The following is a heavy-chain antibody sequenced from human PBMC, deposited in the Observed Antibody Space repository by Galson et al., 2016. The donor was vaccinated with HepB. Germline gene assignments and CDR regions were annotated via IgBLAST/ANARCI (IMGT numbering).Heavy chain of an antibody. J-gene: IGHJ3*02. CDR3: ARVDYYATEDAFDI. CDR1: GFTFSSYS. D-gene: IGHD3-22*01. CDR2: ISSSSSYI. V-gene: IGHV3-21*01. Sequence: SLRLSCAASGFTFSSYSMNWVRQAPGKGLEWISSISSSSSYIYYADSVKGRFTISRDNAKNSLYLQMNSLRAEDTAVYYCARVDYYATEDAFDIWGQGTMVTVSS.